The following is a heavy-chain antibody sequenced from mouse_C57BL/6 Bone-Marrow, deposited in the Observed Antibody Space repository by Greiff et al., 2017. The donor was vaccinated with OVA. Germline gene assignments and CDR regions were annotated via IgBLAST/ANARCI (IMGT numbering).Heavy chain of an antibody. CDR3: ARGVDY. J-gene: IGHJ4*01. V-gene: IGHV1-54*01. Sequence: QVQLKQSGAELVRPGTSVKVSCKASGYAFTNYLIEWVKQRPGQGLEWIGVINPGSGGTNYNEKFKGKATLTADKSSSTAYMQLSSLTSEDSAVDFCARGVDYWGQGTSVTVSS. CDR1: GYAFTNYL. CDR2: INPGSGGT.